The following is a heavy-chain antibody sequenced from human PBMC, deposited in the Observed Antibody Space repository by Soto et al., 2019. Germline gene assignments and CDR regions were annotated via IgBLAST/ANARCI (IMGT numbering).Heavy chain of an antibody. CDR1: GFPFCDYA. CDR3: VRAGTGYQLDY. J-gene: IGHJ4*02. D-gene: IGHD3-9*01. CDR2: IRSKAYGGTT. Sequence: PGGSLSLSCPASGFPFCDYAMSWFRQAPGKGLEWVGFIRSKAYGGTTECAASVKGRFTISRDDSKNSVYLQMNSLKIEDTALYYCVRAGTGYQLDYWGQGTLVTVSS. V-gene: IGHV3-49*03.